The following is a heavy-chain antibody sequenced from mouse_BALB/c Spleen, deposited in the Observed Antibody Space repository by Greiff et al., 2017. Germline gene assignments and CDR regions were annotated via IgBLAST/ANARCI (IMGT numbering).Heavy chain of an antibody. D-gene: IGHD1-1*01. J-gene: IGHJ4*01. CDR2: IDPYNGGT. CDR1: GYAFTSYN. Sequence: VHVKQSGPELVKPGASVKVSCKASGYAFTSYNMYWVKQSHGKSLEWIGYIDPYNGGTSYNQKFKGKATLTVDKSSSTAYMHLNSLTSEDSAVYYCARSLITTVVEGYAMDYWGQGTSVTVSS. V-gene: IGHV1S135*01. CDR3: ARSLITTVVEGYAMDY.